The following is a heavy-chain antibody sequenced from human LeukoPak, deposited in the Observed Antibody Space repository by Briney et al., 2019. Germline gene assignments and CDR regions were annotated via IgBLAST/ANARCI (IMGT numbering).Heavy chain of an antibody. CDR1: GGSINSYY. Sequence: PSETLSLTCSVSGGSINSYYWSWIRQPPGKGLEWIGSIYHSGSTYYNPSLKSRVTISVDTSKNQFSLKLSSVTAADTAVYYCARVDSSGYYYFDYWGQGTLVTVSS. CDR3: ARVDSSGYYYFDY. CDR2: IYHSGST. V-gene: IGHV4-38-2*02. D-gene: IGHD3-22*01. J-gene: IGHJ4*02.